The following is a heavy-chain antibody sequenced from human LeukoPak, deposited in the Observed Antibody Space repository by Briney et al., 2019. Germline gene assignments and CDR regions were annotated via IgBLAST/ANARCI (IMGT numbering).Heavy chain of an antibody. Sequence: KAGGSLRLSCAASGFTFSDYSMGWIRQAPGKGREWVSYISSSSSDTNYADSVKGRFTISRDNAKNSLYLQMNSLRAEDTAVYYCARDLNGPENDYWGQGTLVTVSS. CDR1: GFTFSDYS. V-gene: IGHV3-11*06. D-gene: IGHD3-9*01. J-gene: IGHJ4*02. CDR3: ARDLNGPENDY. CDR2: ISSSSSDT.